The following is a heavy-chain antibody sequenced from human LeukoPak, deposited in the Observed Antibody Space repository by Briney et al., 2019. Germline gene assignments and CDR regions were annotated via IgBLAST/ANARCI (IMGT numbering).Heavy chain of an antibody. CDR2: IRYDGSNK. D-gene: IGHD4-17*01. J-gene: IGHJ4*02. CDR1: GFTFSSYG. V-gene: IGHV3-30*02. Sequence: TGGSLRLSCAASGFTFSSYGMHWVRQAPGKGLEWVAFIRYDGSNKYYADSVKGRFTISRDNSKNTLYLQMNSLRAEDTAVYYCAKGGTTVTTGLFDYWGQGTLVTVSS. CDR3: AKGGTTVTTGLFDY.